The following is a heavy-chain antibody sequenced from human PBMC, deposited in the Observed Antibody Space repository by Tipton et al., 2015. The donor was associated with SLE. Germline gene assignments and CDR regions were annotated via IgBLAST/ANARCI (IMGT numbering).Heavy chain of an antibody. D-gene: IGHD6-19*01. CDR3: TSLAVAGTDY. J-gene: IGHJ4*02. CDR1: GFTFSNYP. CDR2: FYHTGST. V-gene: IGHV4-38-2*01. Sequence: LRLSCAASGFTFSNYPMNWARQPPGKGLEWIGSFYHTGSTYYSPSLKSRVTISEDTSNNQFSLNLTSVTAADTAVYYCTSLAVAGTDYWGQGTLVTVSS.